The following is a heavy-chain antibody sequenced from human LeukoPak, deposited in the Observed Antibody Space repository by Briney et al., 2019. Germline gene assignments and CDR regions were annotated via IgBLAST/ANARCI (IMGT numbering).Heavy chain of an antibody. Sequence: PGGSLRLSCAASGFTFSSYAMSWVRQAPGKGLEWVSAITGSGGSTYYADSVKGRFTMSRDNSKSTVYLQMNSLRAEDTAVYYCAKVRKGLIPNDYWGQGTLVTVYS. D-gene: IGHD3-16*01. CDR2: ITGSGGST. CDR3: AKVRKGLIPNDY. V-gene: IGHV3-23*01. CDR1: GFTFSSYA. J-gene: IGHJ4*02.